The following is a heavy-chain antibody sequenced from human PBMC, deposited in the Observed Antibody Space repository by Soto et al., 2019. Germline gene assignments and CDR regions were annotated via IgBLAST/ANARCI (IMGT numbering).Heavy chain of an antibody. CDR1: GFTFGSSS. J-gene: IGHJ4*02. D-gene: IGHD3-22*01. Sequence: GGSLRLSCAASGFTFGSSSMNWVRQAPGRGLEWVSSIGSSGNFIYYADSLKGRFTISRDNAKNSLYLQMNSLRAEDTAVYYCARLYDSSGYYYFDYWGQGTLVTVSS. CDR2: IGSSGNFI. V-gene: IGHV3-21*01. CDR3: ARLYDSSGYYYFDY.